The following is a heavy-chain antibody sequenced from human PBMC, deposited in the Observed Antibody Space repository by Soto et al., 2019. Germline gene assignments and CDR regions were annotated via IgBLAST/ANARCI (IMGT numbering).Heavy chain of an antibody. CDR3: ARRYGGTFDY. D-gene: IGHD2-15*01. CDR2: IYYSGST. V-gene: IGHV4-59*08. J-gene: IGHJ4*02. Sequence: QVQLQESGPGLVKPSETLSLTCTVSGGSISSYYWSWIRQPPGKGLEWIGYIYYSGSTNYNPSLKSRVTISVAPSKNQVSLKLSSVAAADTAVYYCARRYGGTFDYWGQGTLVTVSS. CDR1: GGSISSYY.